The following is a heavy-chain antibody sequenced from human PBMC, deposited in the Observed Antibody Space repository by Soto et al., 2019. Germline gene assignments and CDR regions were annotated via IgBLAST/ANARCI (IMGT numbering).Heavy chain of an antibody. CDR3: ARDRSDIAARDYYYGMDV. CDR1: GVSVSSGSYY. D-gene: IGHD6-6*01. J-gene: IGHJ6*02. Sequence: PSETLSLTCTVSGVSVSSGSYYWIWIRQPPWKGLEWIGYIYYSGSTNYNPSLRSRVTISLDTSKNQFSLKLSSVTAAHTAVYYCARDRSDIAARDYYYGMDVWGQGTTVTVSS. CDR2: IYYSGST. V-gene: IGHV4-61*01.